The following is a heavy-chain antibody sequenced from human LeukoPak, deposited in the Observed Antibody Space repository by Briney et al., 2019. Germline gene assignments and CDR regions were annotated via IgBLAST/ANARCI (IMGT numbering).Heavy chain of an antibody. CDR2: LSYDGSNK. Sequence: GGSLRLSCAASGFTFSSYWMSWVRQAPGKGLEWVAVLSYDGSNKYYADSVKGRFTISRDNSKNTLYLQMNSLRAEDTAVYYCAKDPYYGSGSYYLYDYWGQGTLVTVSS. V-gene: IGHV3-30*18. CDR1: GFTFSSYW. D-gene: IGHD3-10*01. CDR3: AKDPYYGSGSYYLYDY. J-gene: IGHJ4*02.